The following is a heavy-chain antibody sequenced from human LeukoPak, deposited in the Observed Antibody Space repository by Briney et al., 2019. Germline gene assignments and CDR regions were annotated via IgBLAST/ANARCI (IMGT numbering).Heavy chain of an antibody. J-gene: IGHJ4*02. V-gene: IGHV3-30*04. D-gene: IGHD4-17*01. CDR2: ISDDTYTK. CDR3: TVATETTLDY. CDR1: GFTFSHLA. Sequence: GGSLRLSCAASGFTFSHLAMYWVRQAPGKGLECVSLISDDTYTKYYADSVKGRFIISRDNSKNMLYLQMNGLGTDDSALYYCTVATETTLDYWGQGSLVTVSS.